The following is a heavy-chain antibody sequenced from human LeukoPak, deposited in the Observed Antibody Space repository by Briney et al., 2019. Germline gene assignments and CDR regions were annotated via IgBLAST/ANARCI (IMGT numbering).Heavy chain of an antibody. CDR1: GGTFSSYA. D-gene: IGHD2-2*01. Sequence: ASVKVSCKASGGTFSSYAISWVRQAPGQGLEWMGGIIPIFGTANYAQKFQGRVTITADESTSTAYMELSSLRSEDTAVYYCARDPGYCSSTSCYAVEGYYYYYGMDVWGQGTTVTVSS. J-gene: IGHJ6*02. V-gene: IGHV1-69*13. CDR3: ARDPGYCSSTSCYAVEGYYYYYGMDV. CDR2: IIPIFGTA.